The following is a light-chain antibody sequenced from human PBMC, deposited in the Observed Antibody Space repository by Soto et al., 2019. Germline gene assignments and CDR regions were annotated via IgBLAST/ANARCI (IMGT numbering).Light chain of an antibody. Sequence: QSALTQPASVSGSPGQSITISCTGTSGDVAIYDLVSWYQQYPGKAPQLIIYEVTKRPSGVSNRFSGSKSGNTASLTISGLQAEDESDYYCSSYAGTVTLVFGGGTQLTVL. CDR1: SGDVAIYDL. CDR3: SSYAGTVTLV. J-gene: IGLJ3*02. V-gene: IGLV2-23*02. CDR2: EVT.